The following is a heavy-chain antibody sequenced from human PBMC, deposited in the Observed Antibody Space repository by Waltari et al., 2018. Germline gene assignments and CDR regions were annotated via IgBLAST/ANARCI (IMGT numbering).Heavy chain of an antibody. D-gene: IGHD4-17*01. V-gene: IGHV3-23*03. CDR2: IYSGGST. Sequence: EVQLLESGGGLVQPGGSLRLSCAASGFTFSSYALSWFRQVPGKGLEWVSVIYSGGSTYYADSVKGRFTISRDNSKNTLYLQMNSLRAEDTAVYYCANSLYGDYEGNWYFDLWGRGTLVTVSS. CDR3: ANSLYGDYEGNWYFDL. J-gene: IGHJ2*01. CDR1: GFTFSSYA.